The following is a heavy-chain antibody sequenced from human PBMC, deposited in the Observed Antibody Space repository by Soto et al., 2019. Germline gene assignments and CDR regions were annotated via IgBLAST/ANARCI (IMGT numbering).Heavy chain of an antibody. CDR2: IIPIFGTA. Sequence: QVQLVQSGAEVKKPGSSVKVSCKASGGTFSSYAISWVRQAPGQGLEWMGGIIPIFGTANYAQKFQGRVTMSEGESTRTAYMELSSLRSEDTAVYYCARGGGDYDFWGGPKALKSYYGMDVWGQGTTVTVSS. V-gene: IGHV1-69*12. CDR3: ARGGGDYDFWGGPKALKSYYGMDV. D-gene: IGHD3-3*01. CDR1: GGTFSSYA. J-gene: IGHJ6*02.